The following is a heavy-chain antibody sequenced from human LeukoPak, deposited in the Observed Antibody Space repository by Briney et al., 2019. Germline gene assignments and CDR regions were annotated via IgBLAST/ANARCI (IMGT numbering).Heavy chain of an antibody. CDR1: GGSFSGYY. CDR2: INHSGST. J-gene: IGHJ5*02. D-gene: IGHD3-16*02. Sequence: SETLSLTCAVDGGSFSGYYWSWIRQPPGKGLEWVGEINHSGSTNYNPSLKSRVTISVDTSKNQFSLKLSSVTAADTAVYYCARDSGPYYDYVWGSYRQNNWFDPWGQGTLVTVSS. CDR3: ARDSGPYYDYVWGSYRQNNWFDP. V-gene: IGHV4-34*01.